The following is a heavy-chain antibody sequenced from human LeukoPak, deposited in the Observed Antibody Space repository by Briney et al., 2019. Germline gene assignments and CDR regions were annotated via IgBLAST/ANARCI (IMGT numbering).Heavy chain of an antibody. CDR1: GFTFSSYA. Sequence: PGGSLKLSCAASGFTFSSYAMHRVRQAPGKELEWVAVISYDGSNKYYADSVKGRFTISRDNSKNTLYLQMNSLRAEDTAVYYCARDYYGSGSPLDYWGQGTLVTVSS. CDR3: ARDYYGSGSPLDY. J-gene: IGHJ4*02. V-gene: IGHV3-30-3*01. CDR2: ISYDGSNK. D-gene: IGHD3-10*01.